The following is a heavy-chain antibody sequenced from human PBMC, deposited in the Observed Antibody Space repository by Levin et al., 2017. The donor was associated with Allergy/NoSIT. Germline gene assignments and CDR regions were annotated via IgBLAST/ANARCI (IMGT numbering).Heavy chain of an antibody. CDR3: ARDYYGSGSYYTLAY. J-gene: IGHJ4*02. CDR1: GFTFSSYA. V-gene: IGHV3-30-3*01. Sequence: GGSLRLSCAASGFTFSSYAMHWVRQAPGKGLEWVAVISYDGSNKYYADSVKGRFTISRDNSKNTLYLQMNSLRAEDTAVYYCARDYYGSGSYYTLAYWGQGTLVTVSS. CDR2: ISYDGSNK. D-gene: IGHD3-10*01.